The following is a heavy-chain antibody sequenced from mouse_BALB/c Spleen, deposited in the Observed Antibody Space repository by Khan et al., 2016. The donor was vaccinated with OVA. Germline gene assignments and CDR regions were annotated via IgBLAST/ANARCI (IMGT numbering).Heavy chain of an antibody. CDR1: GYSITSGYR. CDR3: ARGGAVVPYWYIDV. V-gene: IGHV3-6*02. Sequence: EVQLQESGPGLVKPSQSLSLTCSVTGYSITSGYRWNWIRQFPGNKLEWMGCISYDGSNDYNPSLKNRISITRDTSKNQFFLRLNSVTTEDTGTCNCARGGAVVPYWYIDVWGAGTTVTVSS. D-gene: IGHD6-1*01. CDR2: ISYDGSN. J-gene: IGHJ1*01.